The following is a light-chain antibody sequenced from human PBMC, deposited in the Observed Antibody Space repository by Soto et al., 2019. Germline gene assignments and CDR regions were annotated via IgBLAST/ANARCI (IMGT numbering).Light chain of an antibody. CDR3: QQYNSFSPWT. CDR1: QSISYY. CDR2: DAS. V-gene: IGKV1-5*01. J-gene: IGKJ1*01. Sequence: DIQMTQSPSTLSASVGDRVTITCRASQSISYYLAWYQQKPGKAPNLLIYDASNLESGVPSRFSGSGSGTEFTLTINSLQSDDFATYFCQQYNSFSPWTVGQGTRVDIK.